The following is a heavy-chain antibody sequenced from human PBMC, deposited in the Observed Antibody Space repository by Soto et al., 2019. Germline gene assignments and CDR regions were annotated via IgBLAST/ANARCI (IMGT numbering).Heavy chain of an antibody. CDR2: ISGSGGST. D-gene: IGHD2-2*01. CDR1: GFTFSSYA. CDR3: AKDVDCSSTSCYSIGRFDP. Sequence: EVQLLESGGGLVQPGGSLRLSCAASGFTFSSYAMSWVRQAPGKGLEWVSAISGSGGSTYYADSVKGRFAISRDNSKDTLDLQMNSLRAEDTAVYYCAKDVDCSSTSCYSIGRFDPWGQGTLVTVSS. V-gene: IGHV3-23*01. J-gene: IGHJ5*02.